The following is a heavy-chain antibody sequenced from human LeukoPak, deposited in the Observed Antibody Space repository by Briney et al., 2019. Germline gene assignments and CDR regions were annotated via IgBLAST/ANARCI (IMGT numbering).Heavy chain of an antibody. CDR2: ISAYNGNT. J-gene: IGHJ4*02. V-gene: IGHV1-18*01. CDR1: GYTFTSYG. D-gene: IGHD3-10*01. CDR3: ARDRRAYASGSSPFDY. Sequence: ASVKVSCKASGYTFTSYGISWVRQAPGQGLKWMGWISAYNGNTNYAQKLQGRVTMTTDTSTSTAYMELRSLRSDDTAVYYCARDRRAYASGSSPFDYWGQGTLVTVSS.